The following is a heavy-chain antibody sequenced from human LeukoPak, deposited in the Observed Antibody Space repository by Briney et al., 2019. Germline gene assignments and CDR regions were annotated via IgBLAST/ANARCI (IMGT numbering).Heavy chain of an antibody. CDR2: IYHSGST. V-gene: IGHV4-38-2*02. CDR3: ARGGYSNYANWFDP. Sequence: SGTLSLTCTVSGYSISSGYYWGWIRQPPGKGLEWIGSIYHSGSTYYNPSLKSRVTISVDTSKNQFSLKLSSVTAADTAVYYCARGGYSNYANWFDPWGQGTLVTVSS. CDR1: GYSISSGYY. J-gene: IGHJ5*02. D-gene: IGHD4-11*01.